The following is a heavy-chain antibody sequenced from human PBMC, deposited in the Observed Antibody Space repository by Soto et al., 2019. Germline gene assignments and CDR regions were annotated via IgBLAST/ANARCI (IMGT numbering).Heavy chain of an antibody. CDR1: GGSFSGYC. J-gene: IGHJ4*02. CDR2: INHSGST. Sequence: QVQLQQWGAGLLKPSETLSLTCAVYGGSFSGYCWTWIRQPPGTGLEWIGEINHSGSTNYNPSLKCLVTISVDTSKNKFSLKLTSVTAADTAVYSCAIAPITGLFAYWGPGTLGTVSS. V-gene: IGHV4-34*01. CDR3: AIAPITGLFAY. D-gene: IGHD2-8*02.